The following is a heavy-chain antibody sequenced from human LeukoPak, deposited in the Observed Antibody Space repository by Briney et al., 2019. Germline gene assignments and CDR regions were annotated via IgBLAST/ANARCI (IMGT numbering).Heavy chain of an antibody. Sequence: PGGSLRLSCSASGFTFSTFSMNWVRQAPGKGLEWVSHSSSSSSTIYYADSVKGRFTISRDDAKNSLFLQMNSLRAEDTAVYYCARDAAIVGTHPPDYWGQGTLVTVSS. V-gene: IGHV3-48*04. CDR3: ARDAAIVGTHPPDY. J-gene: IGHJ4*02. CDR1: GFTFSTFS. D-gene: IGHD1-26*01. CDR2: SSSSSSTI.